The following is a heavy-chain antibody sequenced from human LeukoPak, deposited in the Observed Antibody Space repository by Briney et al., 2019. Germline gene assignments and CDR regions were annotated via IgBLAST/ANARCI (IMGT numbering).Heavy chain of an antibody. V-gene: IGHV3-21*01. J-gene: IGHJ3*02. CDR1: GFTFSSYE. CDR2: ISSSSSYI. Sequence: GGSLRLSCAASGFTFSSYEMNWVRQAPGKGLEWVSSISSSSSYIYYADSVKGRFTISRDNAKNSLYLQMNSLRAEDTAVYYCARTGIVGATTDAFDIWGRGTMVTVSS. D-gene: IGHD1-26*01. CDR3: ARTGIVGATTDAFDI.